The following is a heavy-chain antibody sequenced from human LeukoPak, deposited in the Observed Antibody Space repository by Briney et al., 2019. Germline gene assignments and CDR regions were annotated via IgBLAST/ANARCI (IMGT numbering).Heavy chain of an antibody. CDR3: ASRAYYDFWSGYYNY. CDR2: ISHSGST. J-gene: IGHJ4*02. Sequence: SETLSLTCAVYGGSFSGYYWSWIRQPPGKGLQWIGEISHSGSTNYNPSLKSRVTISVDTSKNQFSLKLSSVTAADTAVYYCASRAYYDFWSGYYNYWGQGTLVTVSS. D-gene: IGHD3-3*01. CDR1: GGSFSGYY. V-gene: IGHV4-34*01.